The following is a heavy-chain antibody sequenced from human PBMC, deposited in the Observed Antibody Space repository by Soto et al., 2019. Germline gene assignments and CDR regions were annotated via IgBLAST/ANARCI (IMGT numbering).Heavy chain of an antibody. CDR1: GITFTSYA. D-gene: IGHD2-2*01. CDR2: VSGGDFST. J-gene: IGHJ6*02. Sequence: DVQLSESGGGLVQPGGSLRLSCAASGITFTSYALTWVRQAPGKGLEWVSTVSGGDFSTYYADSVKGRFTVSRDNSKNTLYLQMNSLRVEDTALYYCAKGVKYTYQYYGLDVWGQGTTVTVSS. V-gene: IGHV3-23*01. CDR3: AKGVKYTYQYYGLDV.